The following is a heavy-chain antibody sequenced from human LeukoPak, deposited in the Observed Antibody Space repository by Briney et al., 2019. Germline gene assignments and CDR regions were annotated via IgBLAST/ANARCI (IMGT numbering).Heavy chain of an antibody. CDR1: GYYFTSYW. J-gene: IGHJ3*02. V-gene: IGHV5-51*01. Sequence: GESLKISCKGSGYYFTSYWIGWVRQMPGKGLEWMGIFYPGDSDTRYSPSFQGQVTISADKSISTAYLQWSSLKASDTAMYYCARQRYCSSTSCYGPEGAFDIWGQGTMVTVSS. CDR3: ARQRYCSSTSCYGPEGAFDI. D-gene: IGHD2-2*01. CDR2: FYPGDSDT.